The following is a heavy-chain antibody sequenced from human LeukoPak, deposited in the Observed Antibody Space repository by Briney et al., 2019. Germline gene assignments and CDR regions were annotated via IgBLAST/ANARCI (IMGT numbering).Heavy chain of an antibody. CDR1: GFTFSSYS. Sequence: GGSLRLSCAASGFTFSSYSMSWVRQAPGKGLEWVGFIRSNPYGGTTEYAAFVKGRFTISRDDSKSIAYLQMNSLKTEDTAVYYCTRGGDLSTVAGALDYWGQGTLVTVSS. CDR2: IRSNPYGGTT. J-gene: IGHJ4*02. D-gene: IGHD6-19*01. CDR3: TRGGDLSTVAGALDY. V-gene: IGHV3-49*04.